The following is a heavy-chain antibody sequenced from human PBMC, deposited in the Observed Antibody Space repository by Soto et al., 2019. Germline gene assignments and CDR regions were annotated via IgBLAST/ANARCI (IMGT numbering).Heavy chain of an antibody. V-gene: IGHV3-23*01. Sequence: PGGSLRLSCAASGFTFSNYAMSWVRQDPGKGLEWVSAISGSGGSTYYADSVKGRFTISRDNSKNTLYLQMNSLRAEDTAVYYCAKFYYDSSGYYFSPFDYWGQGTLVTVSS. D-gene: IGHD3-22*01. CDR1: GFTFSNYA. CDR2: ISGSGGST. CDR3: AKFYYDSSGYYFSPFDY. J-gene: IGHJ4*02.